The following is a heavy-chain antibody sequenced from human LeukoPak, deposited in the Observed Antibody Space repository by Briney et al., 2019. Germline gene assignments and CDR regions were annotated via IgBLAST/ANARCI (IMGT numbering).Heavy chain of an antibody. V-gene: IGHV4-59*12. CDR1: GGSISSYY. Sequence: SETLSLTCTVSGGSISSYYWSWIRQPPGKGLEWIGYIYYSGSTNYNPSLKSRVTISVDTSKNQFSLKLSSVTAADTAVYYCASSSRVLRYFDWSHGTGANWFDPWGQGTLVTVSS. D-gene: IGHD3-9*01. J-gene: IGHJ5*02. CDR2: IYYSGST. CDR3: ASSSRVLRYFDWSHGTGANWFDP.